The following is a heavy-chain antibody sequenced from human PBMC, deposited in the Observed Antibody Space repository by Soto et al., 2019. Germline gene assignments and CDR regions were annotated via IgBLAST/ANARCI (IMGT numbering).Heavy chain of an antibody. Sequence: GGSLRLSCAASGFSFSSALMSWVRQTPEKGLEWVGRIKSKSDGGTTDYAAPVKGRFTISRDDSENTLYLQMNSLKTEDTAVYYCTTDRFYSPVDHWGPGTMLTLST. CDR1: GFSFSSAL. V-gene: IGHV3-15*01. D-gene: IGHD4-4*01. J-gene: IGHJ4*02. CDR3: TTDRFYSPVDH. CDR2: IKSKSDGGTT.